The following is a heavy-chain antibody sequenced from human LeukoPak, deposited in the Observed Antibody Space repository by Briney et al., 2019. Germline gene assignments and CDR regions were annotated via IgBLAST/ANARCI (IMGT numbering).Heavy chain of an antibody. J-gene: IGHJ4*02. CDR2: INHSGST. CDR1: GGSFSGYY. V-gene: IGHV4-34*01. CDR3: ASYSSGYYYSPVY. D-gene: IGHD3-22*01. Sequence: SETLSLTCAVYGGSFSGYYWSWIRQPPGKGLEWIGEINHSGSTNYNPSLKSRVTISVDTSKNKFSLKLSSVTAADTAVYYCASYSSGYYYSPVYWGQGTLVTVS.